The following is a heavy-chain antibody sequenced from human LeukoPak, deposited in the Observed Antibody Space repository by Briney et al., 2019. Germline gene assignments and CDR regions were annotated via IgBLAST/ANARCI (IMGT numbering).Heavy chain of an antibody. CDR3: ARDGKWELPFDY. CDR2: ISYDGSNK. Sequence: WGSLRLSCAASGFTFSSYAMHWVRQAPGKGLEWVAVISYDGSNKYYADSVKGRFTISRDNSKNTLYLQMNSLRAEDTAVYYCARDGKWELPFDYWGQGTLVTVSS. D-gene: IGHD1-26*01. CDR1: GFTFSSYA. V-gene: IGHV3-30-3*01. J-gene: IGHJ4*02.